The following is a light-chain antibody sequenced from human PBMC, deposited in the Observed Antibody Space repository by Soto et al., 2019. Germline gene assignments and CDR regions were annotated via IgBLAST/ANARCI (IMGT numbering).Light chain of an antibody. CDR2: GAS. CDR3: QQFSSYPLT. V-gene: IGKV3-20*01. CDR1: QSVSSSY. Sequence: IVLTQSPGSLSLSTGEGANVSGRSSQSVSSSYLAWYQQKPGRAPRLLIYGASTRATGIPARFSGGGSGTDFTLTISRLEPEDFAVYYCQQFSSYPLTCGGGPTGDLK. J-gene: IGKJ4*01.